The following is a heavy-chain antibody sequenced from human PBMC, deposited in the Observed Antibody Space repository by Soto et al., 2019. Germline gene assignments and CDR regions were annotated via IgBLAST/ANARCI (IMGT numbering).Heavy chain of an antibody. CDR1: GFTFSSYG. V-gene: IGHV3-30*18. J-gene: IGHJ6*02. D-gene: IGHD3-16*01. CDR3: TKDEGKGALKSAGYDYGMDV. Sequence: QVQLVESGGGVVQPGRSLRLSCAASGFTFSSYGMHWVRQAPGKGLEWVAVISYDGSNKYYADSVKGRFTISRDKSKNTLYLQMNSLRGEDTDVYYCTKDEGKGALKSAGYDYGMDVWGQGTTVTVSS. CDR2: ISYDGSNK.